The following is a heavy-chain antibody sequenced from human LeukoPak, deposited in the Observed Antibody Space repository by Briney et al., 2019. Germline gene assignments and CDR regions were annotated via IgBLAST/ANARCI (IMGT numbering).Heavy chain of an antibody. CDR3: ARGGQYQRGYYYYGMDV. CDR2: ISSSGSTI. Sequence: GGSLRLSCAASGFTFSSYSMNWVRQAPGKGLEWVSYISSSGSTIYYADSVKARFTISRDNAKNSLYLQMNSLRAEDTAVYYCARGGQYQRGYYYYGMDVWGQGTTVTVSS. V-gene: IGHV3-48*04. D-gene: IGHD2-2*01. J-gene: IGHJ6*02. CDR1: GFTFSSYS.